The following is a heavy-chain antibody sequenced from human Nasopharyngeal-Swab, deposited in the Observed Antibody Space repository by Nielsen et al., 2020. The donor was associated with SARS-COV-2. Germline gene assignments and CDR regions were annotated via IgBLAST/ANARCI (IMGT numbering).Heavy chain of an antibody. D-gene: IGHD3-16*01. CDR3: ARVTAYGFDI. Sequence: GESLKISCAASGFNFNYYSMNWVRQAPGKGLEWVANINLYGSQKNFVDSVKGRFTISRDNAKNVVYLQMNTMRAEDTAVYYCARVTAYGFDIWGQGTMVTVSS. V-gene: IGHV3-7*01. CDR2: INLYGSQK. J-gene: IGHJ3*02. CDR1: GFNFNYYS.